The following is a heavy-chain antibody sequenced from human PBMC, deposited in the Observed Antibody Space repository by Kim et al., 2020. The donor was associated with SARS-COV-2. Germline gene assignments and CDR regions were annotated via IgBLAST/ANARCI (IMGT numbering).Heavy chain of an antibody. CDR3: ARAEGWQLVHSPYYYYGMDV. CDR1: GFTFSSYD. CDR2: IGTAGDT. D-gene: IGHD6-13*01. V-gene: IGHV3-13*01. J-gene: IGHJ6*02. Sequence: GGSLRLSCAASGFTFSSYDMHWVRQATGKGLEWVSAIGTAGDTYYPGSVKGRFTISRENAKNSLYLQMNSLRAGDTAVYYCARAEGWQLVHSPYYYYGMDVWSQGTTVTVSS.